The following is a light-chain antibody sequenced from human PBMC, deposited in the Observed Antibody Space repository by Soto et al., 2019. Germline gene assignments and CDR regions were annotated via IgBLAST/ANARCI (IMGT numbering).Light chain of an antibody. Sequence: QSVLTQPPSVSAAPGQKVTISCSGSSSNIGDNHVSWYQQFPGTAPKLLIYDNDNRPSGIPDRVSASKSGTSASLAITGLQPGDEADYYYGAWDSSLSAWLFGGGTQLTVL. J-gene: IGLJ3*02. CDR2: DND. V-gene: IGLV1-51*01. CDR3: GAWDSSLSAWL. CDR1: SSNIGDNH.